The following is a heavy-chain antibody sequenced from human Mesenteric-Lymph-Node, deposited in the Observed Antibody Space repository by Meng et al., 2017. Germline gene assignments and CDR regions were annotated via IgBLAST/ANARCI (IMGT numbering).Heavy chain of an antibody. Sequence: SETLSLTCGVSGGSFNGYYWSWIRQPPGKGLEWIGEIIQSGTTNYNPSLKSRVTISMDTSKTQFSLILTSVTAADTAVYYCARGKGLFGYWGQGSLVTVSS. CDR2: IIQSGTT. CDR3: ARGKGLFGY. D-gene: IGHD3/OR15-3a*01. V-gene: IGHV4-34*01. CDR1: GGSFNGYY. J-gene: IGHJ4*02.